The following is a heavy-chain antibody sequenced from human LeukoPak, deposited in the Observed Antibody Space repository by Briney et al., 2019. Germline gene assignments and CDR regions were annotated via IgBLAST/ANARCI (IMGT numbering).Heavy chain of an antibody. CDR2: VNHSGYT. CDR3: ARMTTGHDY. D-gene: IGHD4-17*01. V-gene: IGHV4-34*01. J-gene: IGHJ4*02. Sequence: SETLSLTCGVSGTSFSSYYWSWIRQTPGKGLEWIGEVNHSGYTNINPSLKSRVTISVDTSKNQFSLMLTSVTAADTAVYFCARMTTGHDYWGQGTLVTVCS. CDR1: GTSFSSYY.